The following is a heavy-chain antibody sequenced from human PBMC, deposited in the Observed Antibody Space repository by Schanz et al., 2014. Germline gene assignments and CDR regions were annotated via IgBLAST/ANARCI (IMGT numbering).Heavy chain of an antibody. Sequence: QVLLVQSGAEVRKPGASVKVSCKASGYTFTGFHLHWVRQVPGQGLEWMGRINPKSGGTDYAQEFLSRVTMTRDTSINTAYMELRRLKSDDTAVYYCTRVRVLERSGTDYWGQGTLVTVSS. CDR1: GYTFTGFH. J-gene: IGHJ4*02. V-gene: IGHV1-2*06. CDR2: INPKSGGT. CDR3: TRVRVLERSGTDY. D-gene: IGHD1-26*01.